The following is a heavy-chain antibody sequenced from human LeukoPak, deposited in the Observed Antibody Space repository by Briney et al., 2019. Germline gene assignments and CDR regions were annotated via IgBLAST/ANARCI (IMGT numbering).Heavy chain of an antibody. J-gene: IGHJ5*02. V-gene: IGHV4-59*01. CDR1: GGSISSYY. CDR3: ARYIAAAGIGWFDP. D-gene: IGHD6-13*01. Sequence: SETLSLTCTVSGGSISSYYWSWIRQPPGKGLEWIGYIYYSGSTNYNPSLKSRVTISVDTSENQFSLKLSSVTAADTAVYYCARYIAAAGIGWFDPWGQGTLVTVSS. CDR2: IYYSGST.